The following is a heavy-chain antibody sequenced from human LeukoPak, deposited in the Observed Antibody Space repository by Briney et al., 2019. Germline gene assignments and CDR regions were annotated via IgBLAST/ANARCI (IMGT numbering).Heavy chain of an antibody. Sequence: GASVKVSCKASGYIFTDYYMHWVRQAPGQELGWMGRINPNSGGTNYAQKFQGRVTMTRDTSISTAYTELSSLRSEDTATYYCARARVPRYSSSSEEDYYYYGMDVWGQGTTVTVSS. CDR1: GYIFTDYY. D-gene: IGHD6-6*01. CDR2: INPNSGGT. V-gene: IGHV1/OR15-1*01. CDR3: ARARVPRYSSSSEEDYYYYGMDV. J-gene: IGHJ6*02.